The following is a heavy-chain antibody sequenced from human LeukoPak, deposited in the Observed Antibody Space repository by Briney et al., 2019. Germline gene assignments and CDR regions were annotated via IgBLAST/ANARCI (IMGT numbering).Heavy chain of an antibody. J-gene: IGHJ4*02. CDR2: IIPILGIA. V-gene: IGHV1-69*04. Sequence: SVKVSCKASGGTFSSYAISWVRQAPGPALEWMGRIIPILGIANYAQKFQGRVTITADKSTSTAYMELSSLRSEDTAVYYCAREVTMVRGVGYYFDYWGQGTLVTVSS. CDR3: AREVTMVRGVGYYFDY. D-gene: IGHD3-10*01. CDR1: GGTFSSYA.